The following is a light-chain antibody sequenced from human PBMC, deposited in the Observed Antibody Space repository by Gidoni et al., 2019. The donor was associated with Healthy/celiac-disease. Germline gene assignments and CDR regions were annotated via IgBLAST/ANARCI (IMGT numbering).Light chain of an antibody. V-gene: IGKV3-11*01. CDR3: QQRSNWPLT. CDR2: DAS. Sequence: ELVLTQSPATLSLSPGERATLSCRASQSVSSYLAWYQQKPGQAPRLPIYDASNRATGIPARFSGSGSGTDFTLTISSLEPDDFAVYYCQQRSNWPLTFGGGTKVEIK. J-gene: IGKJ4*01. CDR1: QSVSSY.